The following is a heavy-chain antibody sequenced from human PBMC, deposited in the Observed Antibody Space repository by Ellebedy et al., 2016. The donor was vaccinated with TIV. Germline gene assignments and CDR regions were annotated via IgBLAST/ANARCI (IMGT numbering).Heavy chain of an antibody. CDR2: ISYDGSNK. CDR1: GFTFSTYA. J-gene: IGHJ4*02. CDR3: AKDREQGGNWVFDY. V-gene: IGHV3-30-3*01. Sequence: GESLKISCAASGFTFSTYAMNWVRQAPGKGLEWVAVISYDGSNKYYADSVKGRFTISRDNSKNTLYLQMNSLRAEDTAVYYCAKDREQGGNWVFDYWGQGTLVTVSS. D-gene: IGHD7-27*01.